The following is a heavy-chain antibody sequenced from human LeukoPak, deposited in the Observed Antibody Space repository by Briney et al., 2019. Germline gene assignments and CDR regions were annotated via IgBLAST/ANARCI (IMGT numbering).Heavy chain of an antibody. J-gene: IGHJ6*03. CDR3: AKDPSSRITIFGDPEPYYMDV. CDR1: GFTFSSYV. V-gene: IGHV3-23*01. Sequence: GGSLRLSCAASGFTFSSYVMSWVRQAPGKGLEWVSTVSGSGDSTYSADSVNGRFTISRDNSKNTLYLQMNSLRAGDTAIYYCAKDPSSRITIFGDPEPYYMDVWGKGTTVTVSS. D-gene: IGHD3-3*01. CDR2: VSGSGDST.